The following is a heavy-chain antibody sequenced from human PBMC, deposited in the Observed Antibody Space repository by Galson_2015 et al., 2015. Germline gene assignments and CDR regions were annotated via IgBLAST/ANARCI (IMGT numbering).Heavy chain of an antibody. CDR2: ITSTGDTT. Sequence: SLRLSCAASAFAFSIYEMNWIRQAPGKGLEWVSYITSTGDTTYYADSVKGRFTVSRDNANNSMFLQMNSLRAEDTALYYCAKTTVAAGSSWYMDAWGKGTTVTVSS. J-gene: IGHJ6*03. CDR3: AKTTVAAGSSWYMDA. CDR1: AFAFSIYE. V-gene: IGHV3-48*03. D-gene: IGHD4-23*01.